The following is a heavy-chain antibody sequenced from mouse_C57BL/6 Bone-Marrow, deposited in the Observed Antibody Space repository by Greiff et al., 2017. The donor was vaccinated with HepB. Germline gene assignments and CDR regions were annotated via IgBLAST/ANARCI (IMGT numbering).Heavy chain of an antibody. J-gene: IGHJ4*01. CDR1: GYAFTNYL. V-gene: IGHV1-54*01. Sequence: QVQLQQPGAELVRPGSSVKVSCKASGYAFTNYLIEWVKQRPGQGLEWIGVINPGSGGTNYNEKFKGKATLTADKSSSTAYMQLSSLTSEDSAVYFCARGEAQATLYAMDYWGQGTSVTVSS. D-gene: IGHD3-2*02. CDR3: ARGEAQATLYAMDY. CDR2: INPGSGGT.